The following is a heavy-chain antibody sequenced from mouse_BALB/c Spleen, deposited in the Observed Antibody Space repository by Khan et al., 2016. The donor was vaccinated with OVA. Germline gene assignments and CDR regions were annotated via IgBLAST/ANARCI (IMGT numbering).Heavy chain of an antibody. D-gene: IGHD2-1*01. J-gene: IGHJ4*01. CDR2: INPYNGGT. CDR3: VKGGNYVGYAMDY. CDR1: GYSFVDYA. V-gene: IGHV1-18*01. Sequence: VQLKESGPELVKPGASMKISCKASGYSFVDYALNWVKQSPGKNLEWIGLINPYNGGTTYNQKFKGKATLTVDRSSTTAYMELLSLTSEDSAVYYCVKGGNYVGYAMDYWGQGTSVTVSS.